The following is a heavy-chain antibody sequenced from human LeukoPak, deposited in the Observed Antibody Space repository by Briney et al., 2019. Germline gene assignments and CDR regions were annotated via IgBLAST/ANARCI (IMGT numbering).Heavy chain of an antibody. V-gene: IGHV3-74*01. CDR3: ARVTLSGSYLFDY. D-gene: IGHD1-26*01. CDR1: GFAFSSYW. J-gene: IGHJ4*02. Sequence: GGSLRLSCAASGFAFSSYWMHWVRQAPGKGLMWVSRINSDGSSTSYADSVKGRFTISRDNAKDTLYLQMNSLRAEDTAVYYCARVTLSGSYLFDYWGQGTLVTVSS. CDR2: INSDGSST.